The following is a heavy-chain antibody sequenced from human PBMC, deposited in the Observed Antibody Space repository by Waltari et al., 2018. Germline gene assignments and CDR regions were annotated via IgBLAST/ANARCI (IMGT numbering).Heavy chain of an antibody. J-gene: IGHJ6*03. V-gene: IGHV1-46*01. CDR2: INPSGGST. CDR3: ARAASTYYYYYMDV. Sequence: QVQLVQSGAAVKKPGASVTVSCNASGYTFTSYYMHWMRQAPGQGLEWMGIINPSGGSTSYAQKFQGRVTMTRDTSTSTVYMELSSLRSEDTAVYYCARAASTYYYYYMDVWGKGTTVTVSS. CDR1: GYTFTSYY.